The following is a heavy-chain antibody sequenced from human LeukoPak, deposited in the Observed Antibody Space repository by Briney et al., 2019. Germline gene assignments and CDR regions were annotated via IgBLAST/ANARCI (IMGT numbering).Heavy chain of an antibody. CDR1: GVSISSYY. J-gene: IGHJ4*02. D-gene: IGHD3-10*01. CDR3: ARFGSGSYRQFDY. V-gene: IGHV4-59*01. CDR2: IYYTGST. Sequence: PSETLSLTCTVSGVSISSYYWIWIRQPPGKGLEWIGYIYYTGSTNYNPSLKSRVTISVDTSKNQFSLKLSSVTAADTAVYYCARFGSGSYRQFDYWGQGTLVTVSS.